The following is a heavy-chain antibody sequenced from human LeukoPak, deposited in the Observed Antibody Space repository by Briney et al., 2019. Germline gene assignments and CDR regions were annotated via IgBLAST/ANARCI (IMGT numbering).Heavy chain of an antibody. D-gene: IGHD1-26*01. V-gene: IGHV1-18*01. CDR3: ARRKLPADAFDI. CDR2: ISAYNGNT. Sequence: GASVSVSCKASGYTFTSYGITWVQQAPGQGLEWMGWISAYNGNTNYAQKLQGRVTMTTDTSTSTAYMELRSLRSDDTAVYYCARRKLPADAFDIWGQGTMVTVSS. J-gene: IGHJ3*02. CDR1: GYTFTSYG.